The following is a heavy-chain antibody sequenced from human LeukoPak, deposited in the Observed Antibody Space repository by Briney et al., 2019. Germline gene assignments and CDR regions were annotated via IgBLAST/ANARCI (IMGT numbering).Heavy chain of an antibody. D-gene: IGHD3-22*01. J-gene: IGHJ4*02. CDR2: ISGSGGST. CDR3: ARDLHYYDSSGYVFDY. CDR1: GFTFSSYA. Sequence: GGSLRLSCAASGFTFSSYAMSWVRQAPGKGLEWVSAISGSGGSTYYADSVKGRFTISRDNSKNTLYLQMNSLRAEDTAVYYCARDLHYYDSSGYVFDYWGQGTLVTVSS. V-gene: IGHV3-23*01.